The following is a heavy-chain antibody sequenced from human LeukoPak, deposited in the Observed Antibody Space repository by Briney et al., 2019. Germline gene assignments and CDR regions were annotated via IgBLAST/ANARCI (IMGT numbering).Heavy chain of an antibody. CDR2: IYHSGST. CDR3: ASWGSSSSWYFAFDI. Sequence: PSETLSLTCAVSGGSISSSNWWSWVRPPPGKGLEWIGEIYHSGSTNYNPSLKSRVTISVDKSKNQFSLKLSSVTAADTAVYYCASWGSSSSWYFAFDIWGQGTMVTVSS. D-gene: IGHD6-13*01. V-gene: IGHV4-4*02. J-gene: IGHJ3*02. CDR1: GGSISSSNW.